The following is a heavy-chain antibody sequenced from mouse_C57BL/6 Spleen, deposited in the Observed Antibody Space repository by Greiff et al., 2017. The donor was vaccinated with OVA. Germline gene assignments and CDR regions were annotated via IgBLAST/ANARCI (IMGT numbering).Heavy chain of an antibody. CDR3: ARVDGNSYAMDY. CDR2: ISDGGSYT. V-gene: IGHV5-4*01. CDR1: GFTFSSYA. J-gene: IGHJ4*01. Sequence: DVHLVESGGGLVKPGGSLKLSCAASGFTFSSYAMSWVRQTPEKRLEWVATISDGGSYTYYPDNVKGRFTISRDNAKNNLYLQMSHLKSEDTAMYYCARVDGNSYAMDYWGQGTSVTVSS. D-gene: IGHD2-1*01.